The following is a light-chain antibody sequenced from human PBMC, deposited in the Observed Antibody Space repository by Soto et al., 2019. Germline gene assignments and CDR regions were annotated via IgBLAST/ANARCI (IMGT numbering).Light chain of an antibody. CDR1: SSDVGGYNY. CDR3: SSYTSSSTLRV. V-gene: IGLV2-14*01. Sequence: QSALTQPASVSGSPGQSITISCTGTSSDVGGYNYVSWYQQHPGKAPKLMIYDVNNRPSGVSNRFSGSKSGDTASLTFSGLQAEDEADYSCSSYTSSSTLRVFGTGTKLTVL. J-gene: IGLJ1*01. CDR2: DVN.